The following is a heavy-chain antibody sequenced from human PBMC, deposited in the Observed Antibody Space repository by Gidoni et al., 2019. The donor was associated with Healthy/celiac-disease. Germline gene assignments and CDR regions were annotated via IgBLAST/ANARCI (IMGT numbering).Heavy chain of an antibody. Sequence: KPSETLSLTCTVSGGSISSSSYYWGWNRQPPGKGLEWIGSIYYSGSTYYNPSLKSRVTISVDTSKNQFSLKLSSVTAADTAVYYCASSAPYYFDYWGQGTLVTVSS. CDR1: GGSISSSSYY. CDR3: ASSAPYYFDY. V-gene: IGHV4-39*01. J-gene: IGHJ4*02. CDR2: IYYSGST.